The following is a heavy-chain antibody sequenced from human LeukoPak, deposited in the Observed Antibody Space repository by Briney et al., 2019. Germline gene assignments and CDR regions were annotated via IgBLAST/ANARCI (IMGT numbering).Heavy chain of an antibody. CDR2: ISLDGATT. J-gene: IGHJ4*02. V-gene: IGHV3-23*01. D-gene: IGHD3-9*01. Sequence: PGGSLRLSCAASGFTFSSYWMSWVRQAPGKGLEWVSGISLDGATTYYAGSVEGRFTISRDNSKNTLYLQMNSLRADDTAVYYCVKDHGWLLYSWGQGTLVTVSS. CDR3: VKDHGWLLYS. CDR1: GFTFSSYW.